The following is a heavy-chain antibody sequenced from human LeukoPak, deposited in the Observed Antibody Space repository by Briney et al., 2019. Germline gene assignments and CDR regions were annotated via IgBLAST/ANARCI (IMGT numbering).Heavy chain of an antibody. CDR3: ARGAAGLDY. J-gene: IGHJ4*02. V-gene: IGHV3-30*03. D-gene: IGHD6-13*01. CDR1: GFTFSSYG. Sequence: GGSLRLSCAASGFTFSSYGMHWVRQAPGKGLEWVAVISYDGSNKYYADSVKGRFTISRDNSKNMLYLQMNSLRAEDTAVYYCARGAAGLDYWGQGTLVTVSS. CDR2: ISYDGSNK.